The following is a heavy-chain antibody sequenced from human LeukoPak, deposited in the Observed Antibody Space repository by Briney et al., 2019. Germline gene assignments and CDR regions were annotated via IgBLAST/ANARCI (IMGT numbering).Heavy chain of an antibody. Sequence: GGSLRLSCAVSGFTFSGFWMSWSRQAPGKGLEWVASINSDGGEGYYADVVKGRFTISRDNAKNSLYLQINSLRAEDTAVYYCAKQLGYCSDGSCYFPYWGQGTLVTVSS. CDR3: AKQLGYCSDGSCYFPY. CDR2: INSDGGEG. D-gene: IGHD2-15*01. CDR1: GFTFSGFW. V-gene: IGHV3-7*03. J-gene: IGHJ4*02.